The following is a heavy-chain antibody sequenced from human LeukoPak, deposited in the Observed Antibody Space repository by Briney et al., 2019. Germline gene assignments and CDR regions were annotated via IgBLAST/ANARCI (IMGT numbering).Heavy chain of an antibody. CDR3: ARGQNSYDSSGYSVDY. CDR2: MNPNSGNR. Sequence: ASVKVSCKASGYTFSSYDINWVRQATGQGLEWMGWMNPNSGNRGYAQKFQGRVTVTRNTSISTVYMEVSSLRSEDTAVYYCARGQNSYDSSGYSVDYWGQGTLVTVS. V-gene: IGHV1-8*01. J-gene: IGHJ4*02. CDR1: GYTFSSYD. D-gene: IGHD3-22*01.